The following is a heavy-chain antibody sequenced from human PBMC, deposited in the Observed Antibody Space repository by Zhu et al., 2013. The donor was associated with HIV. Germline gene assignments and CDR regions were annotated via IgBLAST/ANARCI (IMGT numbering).Heavy chain of an antibody. CDR3: VMTRGGFDF. V-gene: IGHV1-2*02. J-gene: IGHJ4*02. Sequence: QVQLVQSGAEVKNPGASVKVSCLASGYTFTAYYIHWVRQAPGQGLEWMGYVNPNSGGTNFARKFQGRVTMTRDTSISTAYMEVTSLNSDDTAVYLCVMTRGGFDFWGQGTLGHRLL. D-gene: IGHD2-15*01. CDR1: GYTFTAYY. CDR2: VNPNSGGT.